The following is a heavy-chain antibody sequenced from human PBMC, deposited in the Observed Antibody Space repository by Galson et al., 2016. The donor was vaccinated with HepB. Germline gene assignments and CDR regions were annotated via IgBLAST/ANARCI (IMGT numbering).Heavy chain of an antibody. J-gene: IGHJ3*02. D-gene: IGHD4-17*01. CDR1: GGTFSYFF. V-gene: IGHV1-69*01. CDR3: AGGTPETTSAFDI. Sequence: SVKVSCKASGGTFSYFFINWVRQAPRQGLEWMRGITPLLRTRRYAPKFEGRLTITADDSGDTVYMELSSLTSEDSAVYSCAGGTPETTSAFDIWGQGTLVTVSS. CDR2: ITPLLRTR.